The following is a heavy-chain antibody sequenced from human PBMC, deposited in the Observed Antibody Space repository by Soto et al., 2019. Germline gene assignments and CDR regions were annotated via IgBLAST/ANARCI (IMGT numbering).Heavy chain of an antibody. CDR2: INPNSGGT. J-gene: IGHJ4*02. Sequence: AAVKVSCKPSGYTFSGYYIHWVRQAPGHGLEWLGWINPNSGGTHYAQKFEVRVIMTRDTSISTAYMELTRLRSDDTAVYYCARQGGGCGNSVFGETELFDYWGQGTLVTVSS. V-gene: IGHV1-2*02. D-gene: IGHD3-10*01. CDR3: ARQGGGCGNSVFGETELFDY. CDR1: GYTFSGYY.